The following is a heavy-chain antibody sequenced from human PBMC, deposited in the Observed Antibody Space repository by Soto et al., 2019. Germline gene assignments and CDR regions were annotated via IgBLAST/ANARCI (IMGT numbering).Heavy chain of an antibody. CDR1: GFTFSSYS. V-gene: IGHV3-48*01. J-gene: IGHJ6*04. D-gene: IGHD3-16*01. Sequence: GGSLRLSCAASGFTFSSYSMNWVRQAPGKGLEWVSYISSSSSTIYYADSVKGRFTISRDNAKNSLYLQMNSLRAEDTAVYYCAREDRYDYIWGSYSGAWDVWGKGTTVTVSS. CDR2: ISSSSSTI. CDR3: AREDRYDYIWGSYSGAWDV.